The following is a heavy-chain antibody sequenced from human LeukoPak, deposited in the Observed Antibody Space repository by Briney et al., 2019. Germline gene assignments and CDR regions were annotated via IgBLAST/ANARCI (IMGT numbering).Heavy chain of an antibody. J-gene: IGHJ4*02. D-gene: IGHD4-23*01. CDR1: GYTFTGYY. CDR2: NNPNSGGT. Sequence: ASVKVSCKASGYTFTGYYMHWVRQAPGQGLEWMGWNNPNSGGTNYAQKFQGRVTMTRDTSISTAYMELSRLRSDDTAVYYCARENDYGGFFDYWGQGTLVTVSS. V-gene: IGHV1-2*02. CDR3: ARENDYGGFFDY.